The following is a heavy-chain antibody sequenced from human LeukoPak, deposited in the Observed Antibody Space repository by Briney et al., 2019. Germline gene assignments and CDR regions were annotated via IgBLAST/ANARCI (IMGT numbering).Heavy chain of an antibody. CDR2: IIPIFGTA. D-gene: IGHD3-3*01. CDR1: GGTFSSYA. J-gene: IGHJ5*02. CDR3: ARDRGGLEWLLYRSGWFDP. V-gene: IGHV1-69*01. Sequence: SSVKVSCXASGGTFSSYAISWVRQAPGQGLEWMGGIIPIFGTANYAQKFQGRVTITADESTSTAYMELSSLRSEDTAVYYCARDRGGLEWLLYRSGWFDPWGQGTLVTVSS.